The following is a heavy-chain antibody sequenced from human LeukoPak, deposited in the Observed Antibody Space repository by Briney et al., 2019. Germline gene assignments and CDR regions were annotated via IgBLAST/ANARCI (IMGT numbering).Heavy chain of an antibody. CDR1: GFTFSSYW. Sequence: PGGSLRLSCAASGFTFSSYWMHWVRQAPGKGLVWVSRINSDGSSTSYADSVKGRFTISRDNSKNTLYLQMNSLRAEDTAVYYCAKDYEYSGSYFPWGQGTLVTVSS. J-gene: IGHJ4*02. V-gene: IGHV3-74*01. CDR3: AKDYEYSGSYFP. CDR2: INSDGSST. D-gene: IGHD1-26*01.